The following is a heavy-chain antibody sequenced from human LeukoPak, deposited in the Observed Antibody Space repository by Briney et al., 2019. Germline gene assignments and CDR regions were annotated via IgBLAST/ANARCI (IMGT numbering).Heavy chain of an antibody. CDR3: ARDRDCSSTSCYGGALDV. CDR1: GGSISSGGYY. D-gene: IGHD2-2*01. V-gene: IGHV4-31*03. J-gene: IGHJ6*02. CDR2: IYYSGST. Sequence: KPSETLSLTCTVSGGSISSGGYYWSWIRQHPGKGLEWIGYIYYSGSTYYNPSLKSRVTISVDTSKNQFSLKLSSVTAADTAVYYCARDRDCSSTSCYGGALDVWGQGTTVTVSS.